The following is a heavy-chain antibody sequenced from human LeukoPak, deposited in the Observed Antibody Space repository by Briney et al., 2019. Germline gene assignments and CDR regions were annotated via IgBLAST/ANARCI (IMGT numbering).Heavy chain of an antibody. CDR2: ISAYNGNT. V-gene: IGHV1-18*04. CDR1: GYTFTGYY. D-gene: IGHD2-21*02. CDR3: ARVSHVVVTAIDY. J-gene: IGHJ4*02. Sequence: ASVKVSCKASGYTFTGYYMHWVRQAPGQGLEWMGWISAYNGNTNYAQKLQGRVTMTTDTSTSTAYMELRSLRSDDTAVYYCARVSHVVVTAIDYWGQGTLVTVSS.